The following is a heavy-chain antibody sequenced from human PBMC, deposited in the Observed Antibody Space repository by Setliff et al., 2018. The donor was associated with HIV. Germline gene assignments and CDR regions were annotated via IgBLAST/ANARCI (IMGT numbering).Heavy chain of an antibody. CDR2: IYNDGST. J-gene: IGHJ5*02. Sequence: SETLSLTCSVSGGSVNSGGYYWSWIRQPAGKELEWIGHIYNDGSTIYNPSLKSRLTISLDTSKNEFSLRLTSVTAADTAVYYCARGRSDFNYWSGYYGWLDPWGQGILVTVSS. V-gene: IGHV4-61*09. CDR1: GGSVNSGGYY. CDR3: ARGRSDFNYWSGYYGWLDP. D-gene: IGHD3-3*01.